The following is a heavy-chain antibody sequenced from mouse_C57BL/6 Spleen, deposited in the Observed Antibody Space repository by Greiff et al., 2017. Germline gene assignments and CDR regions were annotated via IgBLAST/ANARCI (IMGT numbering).Heavy chain of an antibody. Sequence: EVQLQQSGAELVRPGASVKLSCTASGFNFTDYYMHWVKQRPEQGLEWIGRIDPEGGDTKYDPKFQGKATLTADTSSNTAYLQLSSLTSEDTAVYYCTNYDYGGGWYFDVWGTGTTVTVSS. J-gene: IGHJ1*03. V-gene: IGHV14-1*01. CDR2: IDPEGGDT. CDR1: GFNFTDYY. CDR3: TNYDYGGGWYFDV. D-gene: IGHD2-4*01.